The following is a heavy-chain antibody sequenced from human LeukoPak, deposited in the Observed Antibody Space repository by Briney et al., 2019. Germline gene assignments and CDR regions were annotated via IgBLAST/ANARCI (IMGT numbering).Heavy chain of an antibody. J-gene: IGHJ6*03. CDR2: IYYSGST. D-gene: IGHD3-22*01. CDR1: GGSISSYY. Sequence: SETLSLTCTVSGGSISSYYWSWIRQPPGKGLEWIGYIYYSGSTNYNPSLKSRVTISVDTSKNQFSLKLSSVTAADTAVYYCARAPYYYDSSGYYYYYYYYMDVWGKGTTVTVSS. CDR3: ARAPYYYDSSGYYYYYYYYMDV. V-gene: IGHV4-59*01.